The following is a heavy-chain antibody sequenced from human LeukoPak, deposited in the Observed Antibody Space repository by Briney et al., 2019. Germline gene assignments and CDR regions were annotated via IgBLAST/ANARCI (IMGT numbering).Heavy chain of an antibody. CDR1: VGSIISSSYY. V-gene: IGHV4-39*01. D-gene: IGHD1-7*01. J-gene: IGHJ5*02. CDR3: ARGWLLELRWYNCLHP. CDR2: IYYSGST. Sequence: SETLSLTCTVSVGSIISSSYYCGCIRQPPGKGLEWIGSIYYSGSTYYNPSLKSRVTISVDTSKNQFSLKLSSVTAADTAVYYCARGWLLELRWYNCLHPGAQGTLVTVSS.